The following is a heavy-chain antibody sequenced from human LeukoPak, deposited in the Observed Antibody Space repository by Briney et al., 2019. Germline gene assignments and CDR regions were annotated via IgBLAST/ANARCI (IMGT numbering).Heavy chain of an antibody. CDR3: ARDPDMVVVVPAAIGAYFDY. Sequence: ASVKVSCKASGYTFTSYYMHWVRQAPGQGLEWMGIINPSGGSTSYAQKFQGRVTMTRDTSTSTVYMELSSLRSEDTAVYYCARDPDMVVVVPAAIGAYFDYWGQGTLVTVSS. J-gene: IGHJ4*02. CDR1: GYTFTSYY. CDR2: INPSGGST. V-gene: IGHV1-46*01. D-gene: IGHD2-2*01.